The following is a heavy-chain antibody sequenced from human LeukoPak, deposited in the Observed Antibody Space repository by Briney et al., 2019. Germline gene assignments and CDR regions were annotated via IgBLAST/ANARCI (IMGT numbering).Heavy chain of an antibody. J-gene: IGHJ4*02. V-gene: IGHV3-23*01. CDR1: GFTFSSYA. Sequence: GGSLRLSYAASGFTFSSYAMSWVRHAPGKGLEWLSSISGSGDSTYYADSVKRRFTISRDNSKNTLYLQMNRLRAEDTAVYHCAKIVSGRYSDYWGQGTLVTVAS. D-gene: IGHD3-10*01. CDR2: ISGSGDST. CDR3: AKIVSGRYSDY.